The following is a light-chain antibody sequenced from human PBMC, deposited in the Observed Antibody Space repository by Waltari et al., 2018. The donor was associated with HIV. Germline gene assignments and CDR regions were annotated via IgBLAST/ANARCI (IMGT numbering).Light chain of an antibody. J-gene: IGKJ2*01. Sequence: DTVMTQSPDSLAVSRGERASIKCKFSQSLLYSSNNKNYLAWYQQKPGQVPKLLIYWASTRESGVPDRFSGSGSGTDFTLTISNLQAEDVAVYFCQQYFSPPYTFGQGTKLEIK. CDR1: QSLLYSSNNKNY. V-gene: IGKV4-1*01. CDR3: QQYFSPPYT. CDR2: WAS.